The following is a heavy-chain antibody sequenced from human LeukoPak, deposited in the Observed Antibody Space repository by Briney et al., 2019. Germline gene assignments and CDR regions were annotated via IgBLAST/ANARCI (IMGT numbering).Heavy chain of an antibody. CDR3: AYYSSSSEYYFDY. Sequence: ASVKVSCKASGYTFTGYYMHWVRQAPGRGLEWMGWINPNSGGTNYAQKFQGRVTMTRDTSISTAYMELSRLRSDDTAVYYCAYYSSSSEYYFDYWGQGTLVTVSS. J-gene: IGHJ4*02. CDR2: INPNSGGT. V-gene: IGHV1-2*02. D-gene: IGHD6-6*01. CDR1: GYTFTGYY.